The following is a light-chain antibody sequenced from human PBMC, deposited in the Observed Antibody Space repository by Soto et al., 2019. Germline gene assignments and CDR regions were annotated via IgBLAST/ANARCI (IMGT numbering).Light chain of an antibody. Sequence: QSALTQPPSASGTPGQRVTISCSGSSSNIGRNTVNWYQQLPGTAPKLLIYSNNQRPSGVPDRFSDSKSGTSASLAISGLQSEDEADYYCAAWDDSLNGRVFGTGTKVTVL. CDR1: SSNIGRNT. CDR3: AAWDDSLNGRV. CDR2: SNN. J-gene: IGLJ1*01. V-gene: IGLV1-44*01.